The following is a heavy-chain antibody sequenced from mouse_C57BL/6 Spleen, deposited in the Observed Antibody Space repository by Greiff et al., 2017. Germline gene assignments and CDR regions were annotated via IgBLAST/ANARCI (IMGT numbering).Heavy chain of an antibody. V-gene: IGHV1-55*01. Sequence: VQLQQPGAELVKPGASVKMSCKASGYTFTSYWITWVKQRPGQGLEWIGDIYPGSGSTNYNEKFKSKATLTVDTSSGTAYMQLSSLTSEDSAVYYCAYYYGSSGHDYWGQGTTLTVSS. D-gene: IGHD1-1*01. CDR1: GYTFTSYW. CDR3: AYYYGSSGHDY. J-gene: IGHJ2*01. CDR2: IYPGSGST.